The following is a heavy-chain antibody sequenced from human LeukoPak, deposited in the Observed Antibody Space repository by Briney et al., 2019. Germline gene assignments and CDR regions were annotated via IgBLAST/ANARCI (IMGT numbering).Heavy chain of an antibody. D-gene: IGHD2-21*02. CDR1: GYSFSNFH. CDR2: VSPKTGDR. J-gene: IGHJ5*02. Sequence: ASVKISCTASGYSFSNFHINWVRQASGQGLEWIGWVSPKTGDRGYALKFQGRVTMTSDTSETTVYMEVRSFTSEDTAAYYCARTPPKGDIDTWGQGTMVTVSS. CDR3: ARTPPKGDIDT. V-gene: IGHV1-8*01.